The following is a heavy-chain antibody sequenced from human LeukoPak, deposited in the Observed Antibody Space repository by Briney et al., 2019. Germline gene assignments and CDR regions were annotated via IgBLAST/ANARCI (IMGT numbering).Heavy chain of an antibody. D-gene: IGHD5-18*01. Sequence: GESLQISCKASGYRFISCWVGWVPQIQGKGLKGMGIIYPGDSDTRYSPSFQGQVTISADKSISTAYLQWSSLKASDTAMYYCARRRGTATGAFDYWGQGTLVTVSS. CDR2: IYPGDSDT. CDR3: ARRRGTATGAFDY. CDR1: GYRFISCW. V-gene: IGHV5-51*01. J-gene: IGHJ4*02.